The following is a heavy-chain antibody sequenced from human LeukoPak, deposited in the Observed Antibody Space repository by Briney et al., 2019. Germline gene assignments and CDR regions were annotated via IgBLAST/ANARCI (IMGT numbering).Heavy chain of an antibody. CDR3: AREGRIVGATTHYYMDV. CDR1: GGTFSSYA. Sequence: ASVKVSYKASGGTFSSYAISWVRQAPGQGLEWMGGIIPIFGTANYAQKFQGRVTITADESTSTAYMELSSLRSEDTAVYYCAREGRIVGATTHYYMDVWGKGTTVTVSS. J-gene: IGHJ6*03. CDR2: IIPIFGTA. V-gene: IGHV1-69*13. D-gene: IGHD1-26*01.